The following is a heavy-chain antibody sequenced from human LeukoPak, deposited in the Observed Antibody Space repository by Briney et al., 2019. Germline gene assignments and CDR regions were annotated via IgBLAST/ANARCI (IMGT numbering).Heavy chain of an antibody. CDR2: SYTSGST. V-gene: IGHV4-61*02. Sequence: PAETLFLSCTASGGSISSGMYYWSWIRRPAVKGLEWIGRSYTSGSTNYNPSLKSPVPISVDTSKNQFSLKLSSVTAADTAVYYCAREAPHYYDSSGYFELFDYWGQGTLVTVSS. CDR1: GGSISSGMYY. D-gene: IGHD3-22*01. J-gene: IGHJ4*02. CDR3: AREAPHYYDSSGYFELFDY.